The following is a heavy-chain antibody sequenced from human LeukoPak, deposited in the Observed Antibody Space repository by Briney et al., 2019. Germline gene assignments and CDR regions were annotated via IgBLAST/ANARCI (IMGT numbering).Heavy chain of an antibody. CDR1: GYTFTSYG. D-gene: IGHD2-15*01. CDR2: ISAYNGNT. V-gene: IGHV1-18*01. J-gene: IGHJ4*02. Sequence: ASVKVFCKASGYTFTSYGISWVRQAPGQGLEWMGWISAYNGNTNYAQKLQGRVTMTTDTSTSTAYMELRSLRSDDTAVYYCARSGPRYCSGGSCPEGDYWGQGTLVTVSS. CDR3: ARSGPRYCSGGSCPEGDY.